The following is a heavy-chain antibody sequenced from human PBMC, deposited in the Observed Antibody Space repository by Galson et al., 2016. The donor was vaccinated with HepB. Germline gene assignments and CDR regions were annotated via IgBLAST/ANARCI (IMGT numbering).Heavy chain of an antibody. CDR3: ARGVGDY. CDR1: NFIVNDIF. CDR2: IYDDGSA. J-gene: IGHJ4*02. V-gene: IGHV3-53*01. Sequence: SLRLSCAASNFIVNDIFLSWVRQAPGKGLEWVSLIYDDGSAYYADSVKGRFTTSRDKSSNILCLQMSNLRADDTAIYYCARGVGDYWGQGSLVSVSS.